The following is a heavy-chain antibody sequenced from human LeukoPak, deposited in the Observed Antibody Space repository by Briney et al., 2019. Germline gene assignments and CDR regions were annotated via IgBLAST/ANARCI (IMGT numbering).Heavy chain of an antibody. D-gene: IGHD1-26*01. CDR2: ISNYFGVT. CDR3: ARGSDYSGNGNGDWFDP. J-gene: IGHJ5*02. CDR1: GFRFSSFG. V-gene: IGHV1-18*04. Sequence: ASVKVSCKASGFRFSSFGVSWVRQAPGQGLAWMGWISNYFGVTHYAEKFEDRVTMTVDTSTTTVYMELRSLKYDDTAIYYCARGSDYSGNGNGDWFDPWGQGTVVTVSS.